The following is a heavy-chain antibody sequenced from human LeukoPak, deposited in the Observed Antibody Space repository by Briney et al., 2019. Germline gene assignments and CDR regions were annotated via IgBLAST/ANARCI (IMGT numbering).Heavy chain of an antibody. V-gene: IGHV3-30-3*01. CDR2: ISYDGSNK. CDR3: ARAFGSGSYPASDYFDY. CDR1: GFTFSSYA. Sequence: GRSLRLSCAASGFTFSSYAMHWVRQAPGKGLEWVAVISYDGSNKYYADSVKGRFTISRDNSKNTLYLQMNSLRAEDTAVCYCARAFGSGSYPASDYFDYWGQGTLVTVSS. D-gene: IGHD3-10*01. J-gene: IGHJ4*02.